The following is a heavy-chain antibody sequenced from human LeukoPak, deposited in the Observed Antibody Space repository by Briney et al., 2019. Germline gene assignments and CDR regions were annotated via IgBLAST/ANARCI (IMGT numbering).Heavy chain of an antibody. D-gene: IGHD5-18*01. Sequence: MSSQTLSLTCTVSGGSISSGGYYWSWIRQHPGKGLEWIGYIYYSGSTYYNPSLKSRVTISVDTSKNHFSLKLGSVTAADTAVYYCARALRYSYGYIYWGQGTLVTVSS. V-gene: IGHV4-31*03. CDR3: ARALRYSYGYIY. CDR1: GGSISSGGYY. CDR2: IYYSGST. J-gene: IGHJ4*02.